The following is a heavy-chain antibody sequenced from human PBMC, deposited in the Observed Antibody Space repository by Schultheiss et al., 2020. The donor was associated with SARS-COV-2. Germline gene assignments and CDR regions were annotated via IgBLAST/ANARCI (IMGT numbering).Heavy chain of an antibody. J-gene: IGHJ4*02. Sequence: GGSLRLSCAASGFTFSDYYMSWIRQAPGKGLEWVAVIWYDGSNKYYADSVKGRFTISRDNSKNTLYLQMNSLRAEDTAVYYCARVYYDSSGYDYWGQGTLVTVSS. CDR1: GFTFSDYY. D-gene: IGHD3-22*01. CDR3: ARVYYDSSGYDY. CDR2: IWYDGSNK. V-gene: IGHV3-33*08.